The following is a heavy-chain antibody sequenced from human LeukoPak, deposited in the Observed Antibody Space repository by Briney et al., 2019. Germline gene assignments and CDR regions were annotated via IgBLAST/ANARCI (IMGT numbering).Heavy chain of an antibody. CDR2: IYYSGST. D-gene: IGHD3-3*01. CDR1: GGSISSYY. V-gene: IGHV4-59*12. CDR3: ARDRDDFWTYYMDV. Sequence: SETLSLTCTVSGGSISSYYWSWIRQPPGKGLEWIGYIYYSGSTNYNPSLKSRVTISVDTSKNQFSLKLRSVTATDTAVYYCARDRDDFWTYYMDVWGKGTTVTVSS. J-gene: IGHJ6*03.